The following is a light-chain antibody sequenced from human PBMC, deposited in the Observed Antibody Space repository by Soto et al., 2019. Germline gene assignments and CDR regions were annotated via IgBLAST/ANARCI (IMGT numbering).Light chain of an antibody. CDR1: QRVSSY. V-gene: IGKV3-11*01. CDR2: VAS. CDR3: QQRNSWPIT. J-gene: IGKJ5*01. Sequence: PGERVTLSCRASQRVSSYLAWYQQKPGQAPRLLIYVASNRATGIPARFTGSGSGTDFTLTISRLEPEDFAVYYCQQRNSWPITFGQGTRLEIK.